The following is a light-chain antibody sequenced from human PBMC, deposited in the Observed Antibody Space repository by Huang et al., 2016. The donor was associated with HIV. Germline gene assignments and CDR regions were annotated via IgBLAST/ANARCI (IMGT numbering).Light chain of an antibody. Sequence: EVVLTQSPGSLSLSPGQRATLSCRASQSVRSNYLAWYQQKPGQTPRLLIYGASTMAAGIPDRFTGSVSGTDFTLTISRLEPEDFAIYYCQQFGRAPFTFGPGTKVEIK. J-gene: IGKJ3*01. V-gene: IGKV3-20*01. CDR3: QQFGRAPFT. CDR1: QSVRSNY. CDR2: GAS.